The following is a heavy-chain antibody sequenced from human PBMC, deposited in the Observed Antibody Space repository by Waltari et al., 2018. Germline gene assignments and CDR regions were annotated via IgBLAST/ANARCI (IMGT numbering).Heavy chain of an antibody. CDR3: ARARGLDV. J-gene: IGHJ6*02. V-gene: IGHV3-7*01. CDR1: GLTISSNW. CDR2: INEDGSEK. Sequence: EVQLVESGGGLVQPGGSLRLSCAASGLTISSNWMTWVRQAPGKGLEWVANINEDGSEKYYVDSVKGRFTISRDNAKKSLYLQMDTLRVEDTAVYYCARARGLDVWSQGTTVTVSS.